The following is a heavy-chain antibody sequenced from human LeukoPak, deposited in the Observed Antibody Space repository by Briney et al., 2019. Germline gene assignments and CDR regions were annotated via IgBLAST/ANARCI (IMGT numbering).Heavy chain of an antibody. CDR1: AYSISSGFY. Sequence: SETLSLTCTVSAYSISSGFYWGWIRQPPGKGLEWIGSIYHSGNTYYNPSLKSRVTISLDTSKNQFSLKLTSVTAADTAVYYCARANLGPTIASKPGQWFDPWGQGTLVTVSS. CDR2: IYHSGNT. D-gene: IGHD6-13*01. CDR3: ARANLGPTIASKPGQWFDP. J-gene: IGHJ5*02. V-gene: IGHV4-38-2*02.